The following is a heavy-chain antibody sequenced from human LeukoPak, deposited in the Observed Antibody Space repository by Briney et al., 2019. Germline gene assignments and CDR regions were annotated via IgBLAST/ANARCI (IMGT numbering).Heavy chain of an antibody. D-gene: IGHD2-15*01. J-gene: IGHJ1*01. CDR3: ASDSYSPEYFQH. CDR1: GFTFTNAW. Sequence: GGSLRLSCAASGFTFTNAWMSWVRQAPGKGLEWVSVIYSGGSTFYADSVKGRFTISRDNSKNTLYLQMNSLRAEDTAVYYCASDSYSPEYFQHWGQGTLVTVSS. CDR2: IYSGGST. V-gene: IGHV3-66*01.